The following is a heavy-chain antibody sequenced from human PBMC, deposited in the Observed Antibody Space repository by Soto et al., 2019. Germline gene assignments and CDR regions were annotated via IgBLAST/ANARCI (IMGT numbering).Heavy chain of an antibody. CDR3: TTGSGYCSGGSCYSPFDY. CDR2: IKSKTDGGTT. D-gene: IGHD2-15*01. Sequence: GGSLRLSCAASGFTFSNALMSWVRQAPGKGLEWVGRIKSKTDGGTTDYAAPVKGRFTISRDDSKNTLYLQMNSLKTEDTAVYYCTTGSGYCSGGSCYSPFDYWGQGTLVTVSS. V-gene: IGHV3-15*01. CDR1: GFTFSNAL. J-gene: IGHJ4*02.